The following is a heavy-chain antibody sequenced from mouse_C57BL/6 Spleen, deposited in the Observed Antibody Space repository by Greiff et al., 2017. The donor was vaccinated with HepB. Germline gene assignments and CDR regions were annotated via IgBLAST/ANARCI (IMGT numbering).Heavy chain of an antibody. Sequence: EVQLVESGGGLVKPGGSLKLSCAASGFTFSDYGMHWVRQAPEKGLEWVAYISSGSSTIYYADTVKGRFTISRDNAKNTLFLQMTSLRSEDTAMYYCARKETYYGSSYWYFDVWGTGTTVTVSS. J-gene: IGHJ1*03. D-gene: IGHD1-1*01. CDR3: ARKETYYGSSYWYFDV. CDR2: ISSGSSTI. CDR1: GFTFSDYG. V-gene: IGHV5-17*01.